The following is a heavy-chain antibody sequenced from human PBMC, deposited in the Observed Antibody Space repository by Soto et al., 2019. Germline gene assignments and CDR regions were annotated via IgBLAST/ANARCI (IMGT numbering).Heavy chain of an antibody. V-gene: IGHV1-18*04. Sequence: ASVKVSCKASGYTFTSYGISWVRQAPGQGLEGMGWISAKNGNSNYAQKLQGRVTMTTDTSTSTAYMELRSLRSDDTAVYYCAREGIAARTGDAPSQRSFYYYGMDVWGQGTTVTVSS. CDR3: AREGIAARTGDAPSQRSFYYYGMDV. CDR2: ISAKNGNS. CDR1: GYTFTSYG. J-gene: IGHJ6*02. D-gene: IGHD6-6*01.